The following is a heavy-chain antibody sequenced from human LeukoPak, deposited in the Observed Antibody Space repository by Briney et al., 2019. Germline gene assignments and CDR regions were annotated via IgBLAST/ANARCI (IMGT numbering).Heavy chain of an antibody. CDR1: GGSISSSYYY. J-gene: IGHJ6*02. CDR3: ARARITMVRGVTALPYGMDV. D-gene: IGHD3-10*01. CDR2: IYYSGTT. Sequence: PSETLSLTCTVSGGSISSSYYYWGWIRQPPGKGLEFIGSIYYSGTTYYNPSLESRVTISVATSKNQFSLKLTSVTAADTAVYYCARARITMVRGVTALPYGMDVWGQGTTVTVSS. V-gene: IGHV4-39*07.